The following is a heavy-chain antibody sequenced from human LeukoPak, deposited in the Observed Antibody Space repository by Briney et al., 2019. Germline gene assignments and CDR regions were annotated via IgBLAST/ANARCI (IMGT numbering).Heavy chain of an antibody. Sequence: GGSLRLSCAASGFTFSSYSMNWVRQAPGKGLEWVSSISSSSSYIYYDDSVKGRFTISRDNAKNSLYLQMNSLRDEDTAVYYCARRPTGYSSSWYDYWGQGTLVTVSS. CDR2: ISSSSSYI. V-gene: IGHV3-21*01. CDR3: ARRPTGYSSSWYDY. J-gene: IGHJ4*02. D-gene: IGHD6-13*01. CDR1: GFTFSSYS.